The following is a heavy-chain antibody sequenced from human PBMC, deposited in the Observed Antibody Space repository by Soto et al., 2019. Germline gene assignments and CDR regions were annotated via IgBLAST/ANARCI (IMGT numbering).Heavy chain of an antibody. CDR2: IYYSGST. CDR3: ARRYGYSFDY. V-gene: IGHV4-59*11. D-gene: IGHD1-1*01. Sequence: SETLSLTCTVSGGSTSNHYWSWIRQPPGKGLEWIGYIYYSGSTNYNPSLKSRVTISVDTSKNQFSLKLSSVTAADTAVYYCARRYGYSFDYWGQGTLVTVSS. J-gene: IGHJ4*02. CDR1: GGSTSNHY.